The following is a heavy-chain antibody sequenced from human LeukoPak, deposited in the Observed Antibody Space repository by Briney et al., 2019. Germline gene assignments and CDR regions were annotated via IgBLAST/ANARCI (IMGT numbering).Heavy chain of an antibody. CDR1: GFIFDTYA. CDR3: AKDAFDYGQRHFDY. V-gene: IGHV3-23*01. J-gene: IGHJ4*02. Sequence: GGSLRLSCAASGFIFDTYAMACVRQAPGKGLEWVSGISNGGGSTYYADSVKGRFIISRDNSKNTLFLQMNSLRAEDTAVYYCAKDAFDYGQRHFDYWGQGTLVTVSP. CDR2: ISNGGGST. D-gene: IGHD4/OR15-4a*01.